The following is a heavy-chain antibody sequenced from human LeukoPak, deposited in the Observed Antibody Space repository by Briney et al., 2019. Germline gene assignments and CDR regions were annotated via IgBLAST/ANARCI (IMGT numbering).Heavy chain of an antibody. CDR1: GFTFSSYG. Sequence: PGGSLRLSCATSGFTFSSYGIHWVRQAPGKGLEWVSSISSSSSYIYYADSVKGRFTISRDNAKNSLHLQMNSLRAEDTAVYYCARDGQTGTTVYWGQGTLVTVSS. V-gene: IGHV3-21*01. J-gene: IGHJ4*02. CDR2: ISSSSSYI. CDR3: ARDGQTGTTVY. D-gene: IGHD1-7*01.